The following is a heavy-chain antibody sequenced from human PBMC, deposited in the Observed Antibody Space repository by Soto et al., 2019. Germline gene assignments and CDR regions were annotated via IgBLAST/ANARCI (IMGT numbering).Heavy chain of an antibody. CDR2: ISYDGRNK. CDR1: GFTFSSYG. V-gene: IGHV3-30*18. D-gene: IGHD5-12*01. J-gene: IGHJ5*02. Sequence: VQLLESGGGLVQPGGSLRLFCAASGFTFSSYGMHWVRQAPGKGLEWVAVISYDGRNKYYADSVKGRFTISRDNSKKTLYLQMNSLRAEDTAVYYCAKDAGDMATNHWGQGTLVTVSS. CDR3: AKDAGDMATNH.